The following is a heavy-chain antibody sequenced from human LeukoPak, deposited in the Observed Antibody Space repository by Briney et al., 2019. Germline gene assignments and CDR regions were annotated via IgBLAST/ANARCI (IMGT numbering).Heavy chain of an antibody. CDR3: ARPYGPYSSGWLNWFDP. D-gene: IGHD6-19*01. J-gene: IGHJ5*02. Sequence: ASVKVPCKASGYTFTGYYMHWVRQAPGQGLEWMGWINPNSGGTNYAQKFQGRVTMTRDTSISTAYVELSRLRSDDTAVYYCARPYGPYSSGWLNWFDPWGQGTLVTVSS. V-gene: IGHV1-2*02. CDR1: GYTFTGYY. CDR2: INPNSGGT.